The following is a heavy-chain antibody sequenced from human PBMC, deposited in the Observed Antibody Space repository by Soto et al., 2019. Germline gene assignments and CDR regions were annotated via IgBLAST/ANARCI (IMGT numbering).Heavy chain of an antibody. CDR2: IRGFSPYT. J-gene: IGHJ6*02. CDR1: GFTFRTYT. Sequence: PGGSLRLSCISPGFTFRTYTMNWVRQAPGKGLEWVSGIRGFSPYTFYAESVKGRFTISRDNAKNSLDLQMDSLRAEDTAVYYCARDRGYDAHDYYYNAMDVWGQGTTVTVSS. CDR3: ARDRGYDAHDYYYNAMDV. V-gene: IGHV3-21*01. D-gene: IGHD3-10*01.